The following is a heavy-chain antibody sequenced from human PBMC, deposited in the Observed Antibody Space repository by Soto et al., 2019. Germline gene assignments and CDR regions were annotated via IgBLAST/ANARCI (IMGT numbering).Heavy chain of an antibody. Sequence: GGSLRLSCAASGFTFSSYAMHWVRQAPGKGLEWVAVISYDGSNKYYADSVKGRFTISRDNSKNTLYLQMNSLRAEDTAVYYCARDPRIAGAGYYYYGMDVWGQGTTVTVSS. V-gene: IGHV3-30-3*01. D-gene: IGHD6-13*01. J-gene: IGHJ6*02. CDR3: ARDPRIAGAGYYYYGMDV. CDR2: ISYDGSNK. CDR1: GFTFSSYA.